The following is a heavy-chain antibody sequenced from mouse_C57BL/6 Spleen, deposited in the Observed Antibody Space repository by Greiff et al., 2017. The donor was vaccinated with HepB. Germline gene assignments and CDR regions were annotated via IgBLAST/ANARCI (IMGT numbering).Heavy chain of an antibody. J-gene: IGHJ3*01. CDR2: IKPSNGGT. CDR1: GYTFTSYW. D-gene: IGHD2-4*01. CDR3: ARFLDYDGEFAY. V-gene: IGHV1-53*01. Sequence: QVQLQQPGTELVKPGASVKLSCKASGYTFTSYWLHWVKQRPGQGLEWIGNIKPSNGGTNYNEKFKSKATLTVDKSSSTAYMQLSSLTSEDSAVYYCARFLDYDGEFAYWGQGTLVTVSA.